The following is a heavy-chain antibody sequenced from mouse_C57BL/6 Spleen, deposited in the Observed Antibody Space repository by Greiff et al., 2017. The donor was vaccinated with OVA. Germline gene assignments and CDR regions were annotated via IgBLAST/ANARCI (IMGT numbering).Heavy chain of an antibody. CDR3: AKNCYGSSYAMDY. CDR1: GFSLTSYG. Sequence: VQLQQSGPGLVQPSQSLSITCTVSGFSLTSYGVHWVRQSPGKGLEWLGVIWSGGSTDYNAAFMSRLSITKDNSKSQVFFKMNSLQADDAAIYYCAKNCYGSSYAMDYWGQGTSVTVSS. J-gene: IGHJ4*01. CDR2: IWSGGST. D-gene: IGHD1-1*01. V-gene: IGHV2-5*01.